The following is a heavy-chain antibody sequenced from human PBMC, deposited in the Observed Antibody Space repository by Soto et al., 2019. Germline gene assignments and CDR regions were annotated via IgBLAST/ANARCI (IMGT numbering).Heavy chain of an antibody. CDR2: IYYSGST. V-gene: IGHV4-59*01. J-gene: IGHJ4*02. D-gene: IGHD5-18*01. CDR1: GGSISSYY. Sequence: ETLSLTCTVSGGSISSYYWSWIRQPPGKGLEWIGYIYYSGSTNYNPSLKSRVTISVDTSKNQFSLKLSSVTAADTAVYYCARDTAMVDYDYWGQGTLVTVSS. CDR3: ARDTAMVDYDY.